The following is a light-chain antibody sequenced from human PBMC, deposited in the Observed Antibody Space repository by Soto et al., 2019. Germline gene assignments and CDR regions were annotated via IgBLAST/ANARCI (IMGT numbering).Light chain of an antibody. CDR2: DVN. Sequence: QSVLTQPRSVSVSPGQSVTISCTGTGSDVGGYDFVSWYQQHPGKAPILMIFDVNKRPSGVPDRFSGSKSGSTASLTISGLQADNEAVYFCCSYAGPYTAVFCGGTKLTVL. J-gene: IGLJ3*02. CDR1: GSDVGGYDF. V-gene: IGLV2-11*01. CDR3: CSYAGPYTAV.